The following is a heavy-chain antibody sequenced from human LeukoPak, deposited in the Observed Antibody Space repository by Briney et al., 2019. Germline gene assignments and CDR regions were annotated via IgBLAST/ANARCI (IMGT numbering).Heavy chain of an antibody. V-gene: IGHV3-74*01. CDR2: INSDGSST. Sequence: PGGSLRLSCAASGFTFSSYWMHWVRQAPGKGLVWVSRINSDGSSTSYADSVKGRFTISRDNAKNTLYLQMNSLRAEDTAVYYCASWGNKWELNAFDIWGQGTMVTVSS. CDR1: GFTFSSYW. CDR3: ASWGNKWELNAFDI. D-gene: IGHD1-26*01. J-gene: IGHJ3*02.